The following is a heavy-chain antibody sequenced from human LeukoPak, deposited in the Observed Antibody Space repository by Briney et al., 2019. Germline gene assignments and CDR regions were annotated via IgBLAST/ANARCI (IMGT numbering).Heavy chain of an antibody. CDR2: ISGSGGTT. D-gene: IGHD5-12*01. J-gene: IGHJ3*02. CDR3: AKDGVATQHALDI. Sequence: GGSLRHSCAASGSNFRAYAMTWVRQAPGKGLDWVSGISGSGGTTYYADSVGGRFTISRENSKNTVYLQLNNLRAEDTAVYYCAKDGVATQHALDIWGHGTMVTVSS. CDR1: GSNFRAYA. V-gene: IGHV3-23*01.